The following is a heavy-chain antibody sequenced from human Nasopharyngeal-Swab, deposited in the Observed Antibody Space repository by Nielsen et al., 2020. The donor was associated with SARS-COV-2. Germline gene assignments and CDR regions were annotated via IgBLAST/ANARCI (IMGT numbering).Heavy chain of an antibody. V-gene: IGHV3-74*03. CDR3: ASALVWFGEIWFDP. J-gene: IGHJ5*02. D-gene: IGHD3-10*01. CDR1: GFTFSNYW. CDR2: IKGDGSRT. Sequence: GGSLRLSCAASGFTFSNYWMHWVRQAPGKGLVWVSRIKGDGSRTQYAESVKGRFTISRDNSKNTLYLQMNSLRAEDTAVYYCASALVWFGEIWFDPWGQGTLVTVSS.